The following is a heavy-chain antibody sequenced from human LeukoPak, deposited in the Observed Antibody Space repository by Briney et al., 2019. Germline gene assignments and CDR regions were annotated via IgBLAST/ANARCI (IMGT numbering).Heavy chain of an antibody. V-gene: IGHV3-9*01. J-gene: IGHJ6*02. Sequence: GRSLRLSCAASGFTFDDYAMHWVRQAPGKGLEWVSGISWNSGSIGYADSVKGRFTISRDNAKNSLYLQMNSLRAEDTAVYYCAKDMGDYGDYDYYGMDVWGQGTTVTVSS. CDR2: ISWNSGSI. CDR1: GFTFDDYA. CDR3: AKDMGDYGDYDYYGMDV. D-gene: IGHD4-17*01.